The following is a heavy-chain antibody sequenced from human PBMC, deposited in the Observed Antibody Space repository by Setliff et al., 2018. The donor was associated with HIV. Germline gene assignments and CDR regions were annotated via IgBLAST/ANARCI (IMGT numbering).Heavy chain of an antibody. CDR2: IRYDGSNK. Sequence: PGGSLRLSCAASGFTFSSYGMHWVRQAPGKGLEWVAFIRYDGSNKYYADSVKGRFTISRDNSKNTLYLQMNSLRAEDTAVYYCGSWVGSHFDYWGQGTLVTVSS. CDR3: GSWVGSHFDY. D-gene: IGHD2-15*01. V-gene: IGHV3-30*02. J-gene: IGHJ4*02. CDR1: GFTFSSYG.